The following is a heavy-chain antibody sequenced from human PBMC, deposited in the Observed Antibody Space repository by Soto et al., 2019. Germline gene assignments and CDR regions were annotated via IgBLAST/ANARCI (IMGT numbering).Heavy chain of an antibody. Sequence: QVQLQESGPGLVKPSETLSLTCPVSGGSIGDYYWTWIRQPPGKGLEWIGYVYYRGTTNYNPSLKSRVAISVDTSKNQFSLKLSSVTTADTAVYYCARTRGAHWYFDLWGRGTLVTVSS. V-gene: IGHV4-59*01. D-gene: IGHD1-26*01. J-gene: IGHJ2*01. CDR2: VYYRGTT. CDR3: ARTRGAHWYFDL. CDR1: GGSIGDYY.